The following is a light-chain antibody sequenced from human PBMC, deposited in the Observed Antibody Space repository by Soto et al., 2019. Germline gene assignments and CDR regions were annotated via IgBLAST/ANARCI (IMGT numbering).Light chain of an antibody. CDR3: QSYDSSLSGSWV. CDR2: VNN. J-gene: IGLJ3*02. CDR1: SSNIGAGYD. V-gene: IGLV1-40*01. Sequence: QSVLTQPPSVSGAPGQRVTISCTGSSSNIGAGYDVHWYRQLPGTAPKLLIYVNNNRPSGVPDRFSGSKSGTSASLAITGLQAEDEADYYCQSYDSSLSGSWVFGGGTKLTVL.